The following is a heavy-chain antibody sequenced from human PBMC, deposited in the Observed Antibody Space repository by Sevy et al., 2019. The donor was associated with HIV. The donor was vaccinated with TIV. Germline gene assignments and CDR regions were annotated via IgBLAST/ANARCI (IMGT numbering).Heavy chain of an antibody. Sequence: GGSLRLSCAASGFTFSSYAMHRVRQAPGKGLEWVAVISYDGSNKYYADSVKGRFTISRDNSKNTLYLQMNSLRAEDTAVYYCARDPNYYDSSGYHYFDYWGQGTLVTVSS. V-gene: IGHV3-30-3*01. J-gene: IGHJ4*02. D-gene: IGHD3-22*01. CDR1: GFTFSSYA. CDR2: ISYDGSNK. CDR3: ARDPNYYDSSGYHYFDY.